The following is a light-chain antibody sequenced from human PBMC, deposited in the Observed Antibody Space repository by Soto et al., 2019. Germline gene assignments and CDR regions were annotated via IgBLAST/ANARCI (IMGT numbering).Light chain of an antibody. CDR1: SSNIGRDP. V-gene: IGLV1-44*01. CDR3: AGGDGDLRGFV. CDR2: DNN. J-gene: IGLJ1*01. Sequence: QAVVTQPPSASGTPGQRVSISCSGSSSNIGRDPVNWYQQLPGTAPQLLIYDNNQRPSGVPDRFSGSKSGTSASLAISGLQSDDEADYFCAGGDGDLRGFVFGTGTKLTVL.